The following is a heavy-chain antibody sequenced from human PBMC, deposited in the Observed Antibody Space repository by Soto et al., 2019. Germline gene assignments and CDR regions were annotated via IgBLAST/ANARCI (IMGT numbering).Heavy chain of an antibody. J-gene: IGHJ4*02. V-gene: IGHV3-21*01. CDR3: ASHPRDSSGYWYYFDY. Sequence: EVQLVESGGGLVKPGGSLRLSCAASGFTFSSYSMNWVRQAPGKGLEWVSSISSSSSYIYYSDSVKGRFTISRDNAKNSLYLQMNSLRAEDTAMYYCASHPRDSSGYWYYFDYWGQGTLVTVSS. CDR2: ISSSSSYI. CDR1: GFTFSSYS. D-gene: IGHD3-22*01.